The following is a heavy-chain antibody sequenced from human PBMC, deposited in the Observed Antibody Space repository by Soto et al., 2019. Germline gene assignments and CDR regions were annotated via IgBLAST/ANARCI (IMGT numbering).Heavy chain of an antibody. CDR1: GFTFTNYW. CDR2: ITPDGSEK. Sequence: VQLVESGGGLVQPGGSLSLSCAASGFTFTNYWMTWVRQAPGKGLEWVADITPDGSEKYYVDSLKGRFTLSRDNAKNSLYLQMNSLRAEDTAVYYCARRGLLDYWGQGALVTVSS. V-gene: IGHV3-7*01. D-gene: IGHD4-17*01. CDR3: ARRGLLDY. J-gene: IGHJ4*02.